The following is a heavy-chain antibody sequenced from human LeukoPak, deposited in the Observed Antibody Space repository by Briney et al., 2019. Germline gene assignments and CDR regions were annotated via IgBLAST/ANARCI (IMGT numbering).Heavy chain of an antibody. CDR1: GGSISSYY. V-gene: IGHV4-4*07. CDR3: AGAATYYYDSSGYYYDY. CDR2: IYTSGST. D-gene: IGHD3-22*01. J-gene: IGHJ4*02. Sequence: SETLSLTCTVSGGSISSYYWSWIRQPAGKGLEWIGRIYTSGSTNYNPSLKSRVTMSVDTSKNQFSLKLSSVTAADTAVYYCAGAATYYYDSSGYYYDYWGQGTLVTVSS.